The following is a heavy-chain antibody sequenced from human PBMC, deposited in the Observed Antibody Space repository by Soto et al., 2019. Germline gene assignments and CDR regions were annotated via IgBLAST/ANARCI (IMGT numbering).Heavy chain of an antibody. CDR3: ASQTADILSNYYYYYGMDV. CDR1: RFTFSNYE. V-gene: IGHV3-48*03. D-gene: IGHD2-2*02. Sequence: EVQLVESGGGLVQPGGSLRLSCADSRFTFSNYEMNWVRQAPGKGLEWVSYISNSGSTIYADSVKGRFTISRDNAKNSLHLQMNSLRAEDTAVYYCASQTADILSNYYYYYGMDVWGQGTTVTVSS. J-gene: IGHJ6*02. CDR2: ISNSGSTI.